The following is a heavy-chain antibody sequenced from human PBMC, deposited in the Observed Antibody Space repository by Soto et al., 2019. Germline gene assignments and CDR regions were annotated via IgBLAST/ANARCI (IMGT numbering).Heavy chain of an antibody. CDR2: IYHSGST. V-gene: IGHV4-30-2*01. D-gene: IGHD3-3*01. CDR3: ARGFAYKGITKPYYFDY. J-gene: IGHJ4*02. CDR1: GGSISSGGYS. Sequence: SETLSLTCAVSGGSISSGGYSWIWIRQPPGKGLEWIGYIYHSGSTYYNPSLKSRVTISVDRSKNQFSLKLSSVTAADTAVYYCARGFAYKGITKPYYFDYWGQGTLVTVSS.